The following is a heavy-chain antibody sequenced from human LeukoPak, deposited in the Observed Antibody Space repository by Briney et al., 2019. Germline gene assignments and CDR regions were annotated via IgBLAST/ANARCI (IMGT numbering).Heavy chain of an antibody. CDR3: ARVDSSGYYTFFDY. Sequence: SETLSLTCAVSGYSISSGYYWGWIRQPPGKGLEWIGDIYNSGSPNYNPSLKSRVTISVDTSKNQFSLKLSSVTAADTAVYYCARVDSSGYYTFFDYWGQGTLVTVSS. CDR1: GYSISSGYY. V-gene: IGHV4-38-2*01. CDR2: IYNSGSP. J-gene: IGHJ4*02. D-gene: IGHD3-22*01.